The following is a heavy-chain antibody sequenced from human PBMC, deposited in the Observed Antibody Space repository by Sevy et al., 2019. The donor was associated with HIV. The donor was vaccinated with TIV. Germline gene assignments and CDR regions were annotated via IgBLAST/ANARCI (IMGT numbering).Heavy chain of an antibody. CDR2: ISGSGGST. CDR1: GFTFSSYA. CDR3: AKDLSYYYDSSGYYNDAFDI. D-gene: IGHD3-22*01. V-gene: IGHV3-23*01. Sequence: GGSLRLSCAASGFTFSSYAMSWVRQAPGKGLEWVSAISGSGGSTYYADSVKGRFTISREHSKNTLYLQMNSLRAEDTAVYYCAKDLSYYYDSSGYYNDAFDIWGQGTMVTVSS. J-gene: IGHJ3*02.